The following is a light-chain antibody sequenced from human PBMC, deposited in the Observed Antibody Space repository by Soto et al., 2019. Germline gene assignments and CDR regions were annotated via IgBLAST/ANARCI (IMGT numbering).Light chain of an antibody. CDR2: GNS. Sequence: QSVLTQPPSVSGAPGQRVTISCTGSSSNIGAGYDVQWYQQLPGTAPKLLIYGNSNRPSGVPDRFSGSKSGTSASLAITGLQAEDEADYYCQSYDSSLSGSDVVFGGGTKLTVL. V-gene: IGLV1-40*01. J-gene: IGLJ2*01. CDR1: SSNIGAGYD. CDR3: QSYDSSLSGSDVV.